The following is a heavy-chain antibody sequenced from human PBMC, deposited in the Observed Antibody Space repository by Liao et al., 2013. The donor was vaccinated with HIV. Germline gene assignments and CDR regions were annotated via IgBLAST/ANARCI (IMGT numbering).Heavy chain of an antibody. V-gene: IGHV4-4*07. Sequence: QVQLQESGPGLVKPSETLSLTCTVSGGSISSYYWSWIRQPAGKGLEWIGRIYTSGSTNYNPSLKSRVTMSVDTSKNQFSLKLSSVTAADTAVYYCASLYNWNYALDPFDIWGQGTMVTVSS. D-gene: IGHD1-7*01. CDR1: GGSISSYY. J-gene: IGHJ3*02. CDR3: ASLYNWNYALDPFDI. CDR2: IYTSGST.